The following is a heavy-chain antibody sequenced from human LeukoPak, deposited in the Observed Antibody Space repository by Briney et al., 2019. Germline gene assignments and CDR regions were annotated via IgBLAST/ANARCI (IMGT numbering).Heavy chain of an antibody. J-gene: IGHJ4*02. CDR2: IIPILGIA. CDR1: GGTFSSYA. CDR3: ARDHCSGGSCHGGH. Sequence: RASVKVSCKASGGTFSSYAISWVRQAPGQGLEWMGRIIPILGIANYAQKFQGRVTITADKSTSTAYMELSDLKSEDTAVYYCARDHCSGGSCHGGHWGQGTLVTVSS. D-gene: IGHD2-15*01. V-gene: IGHV1-69*04.